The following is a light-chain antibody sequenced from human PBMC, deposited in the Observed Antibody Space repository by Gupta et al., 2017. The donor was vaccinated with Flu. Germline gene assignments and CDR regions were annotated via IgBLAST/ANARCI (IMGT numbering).Light chain of an antibody. V-gene: IGLV3-25*03. J-gene: IGLJ3*02. Sequence: SYALTQPPSVSVSPGQTATITCSGDTLSTQYPYWYQQKQGQAPVLVIFKDTERPSGIPERFSGSNSGTAVTLTISGVQAEDEAAYYCQSADNSGTYVVFGGGTKLTV. CDR1: TLSTQY. CDR2: KDT. CDR3: QSADNSGTYVV.